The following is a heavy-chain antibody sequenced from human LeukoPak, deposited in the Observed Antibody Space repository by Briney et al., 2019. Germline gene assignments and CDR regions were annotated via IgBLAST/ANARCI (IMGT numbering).Heavy chain of an antibody. CDR2: ISYDGSNK. CDR3: ARGPYSSGYFDY. CDR1: GFTFSSYA. Sequence: GRSLRLSCAASGFTFSSYAMHWVRQAPGKGLEWVAVISYDGSNKYYADSVKGRFTISRDNSKNTLYLQMNSLRAEDTAVYYCARGPYSSGYFDYWGQGTLVTVSS. D-gene: IGHD6-19*01. J-gene: IGHJ4*02. V-gene: IGHV3-30-3*01.